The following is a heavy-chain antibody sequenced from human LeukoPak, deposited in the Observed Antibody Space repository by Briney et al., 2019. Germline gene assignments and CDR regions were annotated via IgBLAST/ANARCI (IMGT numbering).Heavy chain of an antibody. J-gene: IGHJ6*02. Sequence: PSETLSLTCTVSGGSISSSSYYWGWIRQPPGKGLEWIGSIYYSGSTYYNPSLKSRVTISVDTSKNQFSLKLSSVTAADTAVYYCASLRAGGYDILTGSTGDYGMDVWGQGTTVTVSS. CDR1: GGSISSSSYY. D-gene: IGHD3-9*01. V-gene: IGHV4-39*07. CDR3: ASLRAGGYDILTGSTGDYGMDV. CDR2: IYYSGST.